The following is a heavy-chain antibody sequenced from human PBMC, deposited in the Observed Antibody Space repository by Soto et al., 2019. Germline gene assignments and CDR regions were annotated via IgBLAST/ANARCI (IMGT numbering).Heavy chain of an antibody. Sequence: QITLKESGPTLVKPTQTLTLTCTFSGFSLSTSGVGVGWIRQPPGKALEWLALIYWDDDKRYSPSLKSRLTITKDTSKNQVVLTMTNMDPVDTATYYCALRRFGELSRHNWFDPWGQGTLVTVSS. J-gene: IGHJ5*02. CDR1: GFSLSTSGVG. D-gene: IGHD3-10*01. CDR3: ALRRFGELSRHNWFDP. CDR2: IYWDDDK. V-gene: IGHV2-5*02.